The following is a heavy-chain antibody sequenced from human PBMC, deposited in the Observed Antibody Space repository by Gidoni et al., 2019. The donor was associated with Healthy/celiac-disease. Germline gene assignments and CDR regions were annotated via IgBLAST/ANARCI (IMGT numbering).Heavy chain of an antibody. D-gene: IGHD5-18*01. Sequence: EVQLVQSGAEVKKPGASLKISCKGSGYSFSSYWIAWVRQMPGKGLEWMGIIDPGYSDTRYSPSFQGQVTISADKSISTAYLQWSSLKASDTAMYYCALRDTAMVWGYWGQGTLVTVSS. CDR3: ALRDTAMVWGY. CDR1: GYSFSSYW. CDR2: IDPGYSDT. V-gene: IGHV5-51*01. J-gene: IGHJ4*02.